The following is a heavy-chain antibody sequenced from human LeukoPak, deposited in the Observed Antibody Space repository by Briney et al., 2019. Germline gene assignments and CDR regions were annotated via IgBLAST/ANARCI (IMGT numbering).Heavy chain of an antibody. J-gene: IGHJ5*02. V-gene: IGHV1-24*01. CDR3: ATDYSLYCSSTSCYFS. CDR2: FDPEDGET. Sequence: ASVKVSCKVSGYTLTELSMHWVRQAPGKGLEWMGGFDPEDGETIYAQKFQGRVTMTEDTSTDTAHMELSSLRSEDTAVYYCATDYSLYCSSTSCYFSWGQGTLVTVSS. D-gene: IGHD2-2*01. CDR1: GYTLTELS.